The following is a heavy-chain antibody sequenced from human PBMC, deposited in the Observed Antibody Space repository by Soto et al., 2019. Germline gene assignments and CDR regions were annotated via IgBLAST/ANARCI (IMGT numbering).Heavy chain of an antibody. V-gene: IGHV3-33*01. CDR2: IWYDGSNK. CDR3: ARDGASYDSSGYSFDY. J-gene: IGHJ4*02. D-gene: IGHD3-22*01. Sequence: LRLSCAASGFTFSSYGMHWVRQAPGKGLEWVAVIWYDGSNKYYADSVKGRFTISRDNSKNTLYLQMNSLRAEDTAVYYCARDGASYDSSGYSFDYWGQGTLVTVSS. CDR1: GFTFSSYG.